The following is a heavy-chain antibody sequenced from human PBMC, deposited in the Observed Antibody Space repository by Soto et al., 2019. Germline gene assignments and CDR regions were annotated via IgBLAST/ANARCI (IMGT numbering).Heavy chain of an antibody. CDR3: AGQGRYSSGYKGWFDP. J-gene: IGHJ5*02. CDR1: GFTFSSYA. Sequence: GGSLRLSCAASGFTFSSYAMHWVRQAPGKGLEWVAVISYDGSNKYYADSVKGRFTISRDNSKNTLYLQMNSLRAEDTAVYYCAGQGRYSSGYKGWFDPWGQGTLVTVSS. V-gene: IGHV3-30-3*01. D-gene: IGHD6-19*01. CDR2: ISYDGSNK.